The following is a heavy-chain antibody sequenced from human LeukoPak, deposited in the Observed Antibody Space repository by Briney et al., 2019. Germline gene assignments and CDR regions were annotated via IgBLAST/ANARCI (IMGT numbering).Heavy chain of an antibody. J-gene: IGHJ4*02. Sequence: PSETLSLTCAVYGGSFSGYYWSWIRQPPGKGLEWIGEINHSGSTNYNPSLKSRVTISVDTSKNQFSLKLSSVTAADTAVYYCATDRIAAGTPKSYWGQGTLVTVSS. CDR1: GGSFSGYY. CDR3: ATDRIAAGTPKSY. CDR2: INHSGST. V-gene: IGHV4-34*01. D-gene: IGHD6-13*01.